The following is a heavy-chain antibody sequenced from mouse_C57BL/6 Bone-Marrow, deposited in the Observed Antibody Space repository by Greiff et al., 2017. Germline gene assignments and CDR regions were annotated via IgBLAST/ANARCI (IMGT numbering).Heavy chain of an antibody. D-gene: IGHD2-3*01. V-gene: IGHV1-81*01. CDR3: ARDGYYFLDYAMDY. J-gene: IGHJ4*01. CDR1: GYTFTSYG. Sequence: VKLMEPGAELARPGASVKLSCKASGYTFTSYGISWVKQRTGQGLEWIGEIYPRSGNTYYNEKFKGKATLTADKSSSTAYMGLSSLTSEDSSVYFCARDGYYFLDYAMDYWGQGTSVTVAS. CDR2: IYPRSGNT.